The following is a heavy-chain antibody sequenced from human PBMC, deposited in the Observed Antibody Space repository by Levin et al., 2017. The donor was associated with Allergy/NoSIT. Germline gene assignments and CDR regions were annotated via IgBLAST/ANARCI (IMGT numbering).Heavy chain of an antibody. J-gene: IGHJ1*01. V-gene: IGHV4-59*01. CDR1: GGSISSYY. Sequence: GSLRLSCTVSGGSISSYYWSWIRQPPGKGLEWIGYIYYSGSTNYNPSLKSRVTISVDTSKNQFSLKLSSVTAADTAVYYCARSAGYSSSWASRSGPEEYFQHWGQGTLVTVSS. CDR3: ARSAGYSSSWASRSGPEEYFQH. CDR2: IYYSGST. D-gene: IGHD6-13*01.